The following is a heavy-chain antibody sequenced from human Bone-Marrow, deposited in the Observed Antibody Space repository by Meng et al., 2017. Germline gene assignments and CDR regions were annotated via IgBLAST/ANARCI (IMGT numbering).Heavy chain of an antibody. CDR3: AREAYSTSLSSATGFDY. D-gene: IGHD6-13*01. V-gene: IGHV4-34*01. CDR1: GGSFSGFY. Sequence: QLQLKESGPGQVKPSETLSLTCAVYGGSFSGFYWNWFRQLPGKGLEWIAEINHSGSTNINPSLKSRVTILADTSKNQFSLKVRSVTAADTAVYYCAREAYSTSLSSATGFDYWGQGTLVTVSS. CDR2: INHSGST. J-gene: IGHJ4*02.